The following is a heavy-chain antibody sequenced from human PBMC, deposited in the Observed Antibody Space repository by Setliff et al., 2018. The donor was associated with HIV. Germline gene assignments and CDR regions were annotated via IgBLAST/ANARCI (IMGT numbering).Heavy chain of an antibody. Sequence: GGSLRLSCAASGFTFSDYTMNWVRQAPGKGLEWVAVIWYDGSNKYYADSVKGRFTISRDNSKNTLYLQMNSLRAEDTAVYYCAILGRRYCNHYTASCYETAGGDSDLKTSDYWGPGTLVTVSS. J-gene: IGHJ4*02. V-gene: IGHV3-33*08. CDR2: IWYDGSNK. D-gene: IGHD2-21*02. CDR3: AILGRRYCNHYTASCYETAGGDSDLKTSDY. CDR1: GFTFSDYT.